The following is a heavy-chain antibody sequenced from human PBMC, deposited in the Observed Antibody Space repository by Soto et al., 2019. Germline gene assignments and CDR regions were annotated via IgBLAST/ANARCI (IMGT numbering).Heavy chain of an antibody. Sequence: SETLSLTCTVSGGCISSSSYYWGWIRQPPGKGLEWIGSIYYSGSTYYNPSLKSRVTISVDTSKNQFSLKLSSVTAADTAVYYCARVVPAAIGAFDIWGQGTMVTVSS. CDR1: GGCISSSSYY. D-gene: IGHD2-2*02. CDR3: ARVVPAAIGAFDI. V-gene: IGHV4-39*01. CDR2: IYYSGST. J-gene: IGHJ3*02.